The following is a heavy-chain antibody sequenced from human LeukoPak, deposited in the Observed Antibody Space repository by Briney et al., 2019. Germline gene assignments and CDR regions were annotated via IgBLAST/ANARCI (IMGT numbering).Heavy chain of an antibody. CDR1: GFTFSNAW. J-gene: IGHJ4*02. Sequence: GVYLTCYCAASGFTFSNAWMSWVPNAPGHGLEWFGSLNSKTDGGTTDYAAPVKGRFTISKDDSKNTLYLRMNSLKTEDTAVYYCTNTGYYLTFFDYWGQGTLVTVSS. V-gene: IGHV3-15*01. CDR3: TNTGYYLTFFDY. D-gene: IGHD3-9*01. CDR2: LNSKTDGGTT.